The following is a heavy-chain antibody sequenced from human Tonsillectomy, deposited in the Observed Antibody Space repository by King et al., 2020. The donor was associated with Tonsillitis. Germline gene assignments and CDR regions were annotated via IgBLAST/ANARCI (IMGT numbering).Heavy chain of an antibody. D-gene: IGHD1-26*01. Sequence: VQLVESGGGVVQPGGSLRLSCAASGFTFSNYGMHWVRQSPGKGLARVAFIRSDGSNKFYADSVKGRFTISRDNSKNTLYLQMYSLRTEDTAVYYCAKILGSFYDDGPGDYWGQGTPVTVCS. V-gene: IGHV3-30*02. CDR2: IRSDGSNK. CDR3: AKILGSFYDDGPGDY. J-gene: IGHJ4*02. CDR1: GFTFSNYG.